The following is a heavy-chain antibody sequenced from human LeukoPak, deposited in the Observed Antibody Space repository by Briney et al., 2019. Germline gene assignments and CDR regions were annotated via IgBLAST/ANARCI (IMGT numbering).Heavy chain of an antibody. CDR2: IGTDGDT. V-gene: IGHV3-13*01. Sequence: PGGSLRLSCAASGFTFSSYDMHWVRQATGKGLEWVSAIGTDGDTFYPGSVKGRFTISRDNAENSLYLQMNSLRAEDTAVYYCARVGLGVGSGRKASGFDPWGQGTLVTVSS. CDR3: ARVGLGVGSGRKASGFDP. J-gene: IGHJ5*02. CDR1: GFTFSSYD. D-gene: IGHD3-10*01.